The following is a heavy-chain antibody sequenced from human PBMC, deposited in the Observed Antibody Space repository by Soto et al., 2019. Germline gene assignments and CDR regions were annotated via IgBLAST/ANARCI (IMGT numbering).Heavy chain of an antibody. CDR2: LTGSSSNI. Sequence: EVQLLESGGGLVQPRGSLRLSCAASGFSFRNYAMSWVRQAPGKGLEWISTLTGSSSNIYYADSVKGRFAISRDNSRNTLYLHMNSLTAEDTAVYYCANGRATYGLLTHDYWGQGTLVIVSS. CDR3: ANGRATYGLLTHDY. J-gene: IGHJ4*02. D-gene: IGHD3-10*01. V-gene: IGHV3-23*01. CDR1: GFSFRNYA.